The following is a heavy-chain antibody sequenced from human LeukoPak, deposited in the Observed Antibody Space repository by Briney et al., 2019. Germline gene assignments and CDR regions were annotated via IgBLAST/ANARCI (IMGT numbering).Heavy chain of an antibody. D-gene: IGHD3-3*01. V-gene: IGHV3-23*01. CDR2: ISSSGASK. Sequence: GGSLRLSCAASGFTFGSYAMGWVRRAPEKGLEWVSAISSSGASKYYADSVKGRFTISRDNSKNTLYLQMNSLRAEDTAVYYCATDTKTYYDFWSGSPGGQGTLVTVSS. CDR1: GFTFGSYA. CDR3: ATDTKTYYDFWSGSP. J-gene: IGHJ4*02.